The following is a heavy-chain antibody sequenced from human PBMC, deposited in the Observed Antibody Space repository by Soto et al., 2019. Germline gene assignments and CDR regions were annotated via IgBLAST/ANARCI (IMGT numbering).Heavy chain of an antibody. J-gene: IGHJ3*02. CDR3: ARIHPQYFGSRNYYNDPFDM. CDR1: GGSVSSDNTYY. CDR2: IYYNGNT. D-gene: IGHD3-10*01. Sequence: PSETLSLTCSVSGGSVSSDNTYYWTWIRQPPGKGLEWIGYIYYNGNTNYNPSLKSRVTMSVDTSKNQFSLKLTSVTAADTAVYYCARIHPQYFGSRNYYNDPFDMWGQGTMVTVSS. V-gene: IGHV4-61*01.